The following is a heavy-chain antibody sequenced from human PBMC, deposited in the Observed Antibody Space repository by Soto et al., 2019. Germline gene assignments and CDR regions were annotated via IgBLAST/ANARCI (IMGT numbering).Heavy chain of an antibody. Sequence: SETLSLTCTVSGGSISNYYWSWIRQPAGKGLEWIGRIYKSGRTNYNPSLKSRVTMSLDTSKNQFSLRLSSVTAADTAVYYCARDHNVDGYDSNAYYLDYFDPWSQGTLVTVSS. CDR3: ARDHNVDGYDSNAYYLDYFDP. J-gene: IGHJ5*02. CDR2: IYKSGRT. D-gene: IGHD3-22*01. CDR1: GGSISNYY. V-gene: IGHV4-4*07.